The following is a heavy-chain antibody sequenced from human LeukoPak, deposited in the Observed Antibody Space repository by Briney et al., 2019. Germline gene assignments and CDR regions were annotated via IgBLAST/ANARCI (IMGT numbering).Heavy chain of an antibody. V-gene: IGHV4-59*01. CDR3: ARTGSGRYYYAMDV. Sequence: PSETLSLTCSVSGGSISGVYWSWIRQAPGKGLEWIGYIHYSGSTDYNPSLESRVTISIDTSKTHFSLNLTAITAADTAIYYCARTGSGRYYYAMDVWGQGTSVTVSS. CDR2: IHYSGST. D-gene: IGHD5-12*01. CDR1: GGSISGVY. J-gene: IGHJ6*02.